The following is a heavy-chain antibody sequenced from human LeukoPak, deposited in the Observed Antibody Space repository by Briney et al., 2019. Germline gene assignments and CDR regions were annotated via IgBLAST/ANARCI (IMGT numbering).Heavy chain of an antibody. CDR3: ARAPVVTPHAFDI. Sequence: ASVNVSCKASGYTFTSYYMHWVRQAPGQGLEWMGIINPSGGSTSYAQKFQGRGTMTRDTSTSTVYMELSSLRSEGTGVYYGARAPVVTPHAFDIWGEGTMVTVSS. J-gene: IGHJ3*02. CDR2: INPSGGST. V-gene: IGHV1-46*01. D-gene: IGHD4-23*01. CDR1: GYTFTSYY.